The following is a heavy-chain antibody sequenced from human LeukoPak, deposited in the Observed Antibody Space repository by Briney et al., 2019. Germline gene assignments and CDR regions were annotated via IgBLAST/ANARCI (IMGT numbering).Heavy chain of an antibody. CDR2: ISSSGSTI. V-gene: IGHV3-48*03. Sequence: GGSLRLSCAASGFTFSSYEMNWGRQAPGKGLEWVSYISSSGSTIYYADSVKGRFTISRDNAKNSLYLQMNSLRAEDTAVYYCARECCSSTSCYTPCDAFDIWGQGTMVTVSS. J-gene: IGHJ3*02. CDR1: GFTFSSYE. CDR3: ARECCSSTSCYTPCDAFDI. D-gene: IGHD2-2*02.